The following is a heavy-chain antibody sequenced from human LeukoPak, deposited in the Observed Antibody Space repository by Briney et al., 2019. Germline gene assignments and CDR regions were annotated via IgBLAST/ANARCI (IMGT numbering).Heavy chain of an antibody. D-gene: IGHD6-6*01. CDR2: IGGRGGNT. CDR3: TKSDSTIAALYFDS. Sequence: PGGSLSLSCPTSGFALSRYAMNWVRQAPGRGLEWVSAIGGRGGNTFYADSVRGRFTISRDNSKHTLYLQMNSLRDEDTAAYYCTKSDSTIAALYFDSWGQGNLVTVSS. CDR1: GFALSRYA. V-gene: IGHV3-23*01. J-gene: IGHJ4*02.